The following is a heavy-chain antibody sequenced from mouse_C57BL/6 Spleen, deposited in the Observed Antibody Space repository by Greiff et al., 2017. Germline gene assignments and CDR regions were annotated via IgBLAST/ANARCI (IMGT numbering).Heavy chain of an antibody. CDR2: IWGVGST. J-gene: IGHJ3*01. V-gene: IGHV2-6*01. CDR3: ASEIPDGYPFAY. Sequence: VQRVESGPGLVAPSQSLSITCTVSGFSLTSYGVDWVRQSPGKGLEWLGVIWGVGSTNYNSALKSRLSISKDNSKSQVFLKMNSLQTDDTAMYYCASEIPDGYPFAYWGQGTLVTVSA. CDR1: GFSLTSYG. D-gene: IGHD2-3*01.